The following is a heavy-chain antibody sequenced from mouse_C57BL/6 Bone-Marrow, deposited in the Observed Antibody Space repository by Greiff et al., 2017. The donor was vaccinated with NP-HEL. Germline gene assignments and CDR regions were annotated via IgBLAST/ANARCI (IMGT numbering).Heavy chain of an antibody. Sequence: EVQRVESGPELVKPGASVKISCKASGYSFTGYYMNWVKQSPEKSLEWIGEINPSTGGTPYNQKFKAKATLTVDKSSSTAYMQLKSLTSEDSAVYYCARRDNGNFYFDYWGQGTTLTVSS. CDR2: INPSTGGT. J-gene: IGHJ2*01. CDR3: ARRDNGNFYFDY. V-gene: IGHV1-42*01. CDR1: GYSFTGYY. D-gene: IGHD2-1*01.